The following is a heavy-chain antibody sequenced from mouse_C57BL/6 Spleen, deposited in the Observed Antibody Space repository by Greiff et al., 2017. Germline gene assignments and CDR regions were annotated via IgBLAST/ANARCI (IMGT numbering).Heavy chain of an antibody. CDR3: AKEGGYDGDWGDVYFDY. D-gene: IGHD2-2*01. CDR2: ITPSNGGT. CDR1: GYTFTSYW. V-gene: IGHV1-53*01. Sequence: QVQLQQPGTELVKPGASVKLSCKASGYTFTSYWMHWVKQRLGQGLEWIGTITPSNGGTNYNEQFKSQATLTVDKSTSTAYMQLSSLTSEDSAVYYCAKEGGYDGDWGDVYFDYWGQGTTLTVSS. J-gene: IGHJ2*01.